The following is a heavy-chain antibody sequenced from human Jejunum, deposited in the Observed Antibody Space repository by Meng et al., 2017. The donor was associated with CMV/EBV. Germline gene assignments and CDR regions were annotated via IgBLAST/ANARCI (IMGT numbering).Heavy chain of an antibody. D-gene: IGHD6-13*01. V-gene: IGHV4-4*07. J-gene: IGHJ4*02. CDR3: ARDRMAAPGTFEY. CDR2: VYMSGST. Sequence: PLQEWGPGLVKPSETLSLTCTVSGGSISGYYWNWIRQPAGKGLEWIGRVYMSGSTNYNPSLRSRVAMSVDTSKTQFSLRLTSVTAADTAVYYCARDRMAAPGTFEYWGQGTLVTVSS. CDR1: GGSISGYY.